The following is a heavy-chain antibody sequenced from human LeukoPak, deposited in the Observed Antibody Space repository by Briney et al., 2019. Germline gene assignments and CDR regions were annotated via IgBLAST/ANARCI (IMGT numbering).Heavy chain of an antibody. D-gene: IGHD3-22*01. V-gene: IGHV5-51*01. Sequence: GESLKISCKGSGYSFTTYWIGWVRQMPGIGLEWMGIIYPEDSDTRYSPSFQGQVTISADKSISTAYLQWSSLKASDTAMYYCARLVRSSSGYYYNYWGQGTLVTVSS. J-gene: IGHJ4*02. CDR2: IYPEDSDT. CDR3: ARLVRSSSGYYYNY. CDR1: GYSFTTYW.